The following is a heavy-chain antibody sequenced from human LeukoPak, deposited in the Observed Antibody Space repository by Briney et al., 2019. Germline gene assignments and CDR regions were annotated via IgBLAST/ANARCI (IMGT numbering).Heavy chain of an antibody. D-gene: IGHD2-2*01. CDR2: IYYRVTS. CDR1: GDSISTYY. J-gene: IGHJ4*02. V-gene: IGHV4-59*12. CDR3: ARGSTRSQYYFDY. Sequence: SETLSLTCTVSGDSISTYYWSWIRQPPGKGLEWIGYIYYRVTSDYNPSLKSRVTMSVDTSKNQFSLKLSSVTAADTAVYYCARGSTRSQYYFDYWGQGTLVTVSS.